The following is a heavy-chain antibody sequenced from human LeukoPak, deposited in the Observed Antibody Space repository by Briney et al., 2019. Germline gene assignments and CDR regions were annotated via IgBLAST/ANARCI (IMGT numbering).Heavy chain of an antibody. V-gene: IGHV1-18*01. CDR1: GYSFNNYG. CDR3: ARPINWNDGHYYYYYMDV. Sequence: GASVEVSCKASGYSFNNYGISWVRQAPGQGLEWMGWISVYNGNTNYAQKLQGRVTMTTDTSTSTAYMELRSLRSDDTAVYYCARPINWNDGHYYYYYMDVWGKGTTVTVSS. CDR2: ISVYNGNT. J-gene: IGHJ6*03. D-gene: IGHD1-1*01.